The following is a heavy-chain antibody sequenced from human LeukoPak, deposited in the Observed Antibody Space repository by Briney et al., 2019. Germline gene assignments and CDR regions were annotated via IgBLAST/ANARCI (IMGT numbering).Heavy chain of an antibody. J-gene: IGHJ4*02. V-gene: IGHV4-34*01. D-gene: IGHD3-22*01. CDR3: GRVGSGYSHRY. Sequence: SDTLSLTCDVYGGSFSGYYWSWIRQPPGKGLEWIGEINHNRSTNYNPPLNRRVTITVGKSTNKFSHKLSSVTAADNAVDYCGRVGSGYSHRYWGQGTLVSVS. CDR1: GGSFSGYY. CDR2: INHNRST.